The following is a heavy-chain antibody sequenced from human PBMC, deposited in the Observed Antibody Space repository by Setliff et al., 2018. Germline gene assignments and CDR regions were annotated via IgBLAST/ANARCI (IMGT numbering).Heavy chain of an antibody. D-gene: IGHD3-22*01. V-gene: IGHV1-69*05. CDR3: AREGVDSRSSTDYRYYMDV. CDR2: AIPIFGTT. CDR1: GGTFSSYG. Sequence: SVKVSCKASGGTFSSYGISWVRQAPGQGLEWMGGAIPIFGTTNYAQKFQGRVTIITDEPTSTAYMELSSLTSADTAVYYCAREGVDSRSSTDYRYYMDVWGKGTTVTVSS. J-gene: IGHJ6*03.